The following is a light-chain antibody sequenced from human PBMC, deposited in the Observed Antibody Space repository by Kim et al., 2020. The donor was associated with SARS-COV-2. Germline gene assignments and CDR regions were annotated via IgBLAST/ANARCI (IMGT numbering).Light chain of an antibody. Sequence: PARLITISWTGTRSDVGGYNYVSWYQQHPATAPKLMIYDVSNRPSGVSNRFSGSKSGNTASLTISGLQAEDEADYYCSSYTSRVVFGGGTQLTVL. J-gene: IGLJ2*01. CDR1: RSDVGGYNY. CDR2: DVS. V-gene: IGLV2-14*03. CDR3: SSYTSRVV.